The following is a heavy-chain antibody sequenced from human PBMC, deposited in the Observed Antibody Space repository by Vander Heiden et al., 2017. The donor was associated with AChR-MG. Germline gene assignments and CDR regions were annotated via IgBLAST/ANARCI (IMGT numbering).Heavy chain of an antibody. CDR2: IHSSGTT. Sequence: QVQLQESGPGPVRPSQTLSLVCSVSGVPINSGDHYWLRLRHPPGKGLEWIGYIHSSGTTYYSSSLNSRVRILVDTSKNQLSLRLTSVTAADTAVYYCARNYYSDTTGYYYTGFVYWGQGAQVTVSS. J-gene: IGHJ4*02. CDR3: ARNYYSDTTGYYYTGFVY. D-gene: IGHD2-8*02. CDR1: GVPINSGDHY. V-gene: IGHV4-30-4*01.